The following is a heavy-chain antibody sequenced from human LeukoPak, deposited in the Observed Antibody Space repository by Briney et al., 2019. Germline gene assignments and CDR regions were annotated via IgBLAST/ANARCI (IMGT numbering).Heavy chain of an antibody. CDR1: GGSISTYY. J-gene: IGHJ4*02. CDR3: ARSYGSGNYFDY. D-gene: IGHD3-10*01. CDR2: IYYSGSA. V-gene: IGHV4-59*01. Sequence: PSETLSLTCTVSGGSISTYYWSWIPQPPGKGLEWIGYIYYSGSAKYNPSLKSRVTLSVDTSKNQFSLKLSSVTAADTAVYYCARSYGSGNYFDYWGQGTLVTVSS.